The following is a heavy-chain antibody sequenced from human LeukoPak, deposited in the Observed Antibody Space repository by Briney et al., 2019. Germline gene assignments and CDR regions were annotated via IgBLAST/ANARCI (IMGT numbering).Heavy chain of an antibody. Sequence: PSETLSLTCAVYGGSFSGYYWGWIRQPPGKGLEWIGEINHSGSTNYNPSLKSRVTISVDTSKNQFSLKLSSVTAADTAVYYCARDMTPNDAFDIWGQGTMVTVSS. CDR1: GGSFSGYY. V-gene: IGHV4-34*01. CDR3: ARDMTPNDAFDI. J-gene: IGHJ3*02. CDR2: INHSGST.